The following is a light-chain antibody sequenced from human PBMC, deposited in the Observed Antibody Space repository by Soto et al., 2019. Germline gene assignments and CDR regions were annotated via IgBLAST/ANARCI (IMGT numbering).Light chain of an antibody. V-gene: IGKV3-20*01. J-gene: IGKJ3*01. CDR2: GAS. CDR3: QQDDTPPVT. CDR1: QSVSSGY. Sequence: EIVLTQSPGTLSLSPGERATLSCRASQSVSSGYLAWYQQKPGQAPRLLIYGASSRPTGVPARFSGSGSGPDRTLTISRLEPEYFSVYHCQQDDTPPVTFGPRTRVDL.